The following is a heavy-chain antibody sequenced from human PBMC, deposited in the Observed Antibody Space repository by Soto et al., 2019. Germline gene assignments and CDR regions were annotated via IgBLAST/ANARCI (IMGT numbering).Heavy chain of an antibody. J-gene: IGHJ4*02. CDR3: ARGGVSTRTFDY. Sequence: VESLKIACKGSGYNFAGYWIAWVLEMPGKGLELMGIIYPSDSDTRYRPSFQGQVTISADKSISSAYLQWSSLRASDTAMYYCARGGVSTRTFDYWGQGTPVTVSS. CDR2: IYPSDSDT. V-gene: IGHV5-51*01. CDR1: GYNFAGYW. D-gene: IGHD3-3*01.